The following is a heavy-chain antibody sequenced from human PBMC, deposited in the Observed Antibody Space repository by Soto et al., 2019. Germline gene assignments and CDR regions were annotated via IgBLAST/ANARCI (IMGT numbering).Heavy chain of an antibody. V-gene: IGHV4-4*07. CDR1: GGSISSYY. J-gene: IGHJ3*02. Sequence: PSETLSLTCTASGGSISSYYWSWIRQPAGQGLEWIGRIYTSGSTNYNPSLKSRVTMSVDTSKNQFSLKLSSVTAADTAVHYCGTKSTKAHGAFYIWRQGTMVTVS. CDR2: IYTSGST. CDR3: GTKSTKAHGAFYI.